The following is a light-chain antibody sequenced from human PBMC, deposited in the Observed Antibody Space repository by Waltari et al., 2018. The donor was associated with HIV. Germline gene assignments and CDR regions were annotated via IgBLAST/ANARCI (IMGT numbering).Light chain of an antibody. V-gene: IGKV1-17*01. CDR2: AVS. CDR3: LQYNAFPLT. CDR1: ANVRGD. Sequence: DTQMTQSPSSLSASVGDRVTITCRASANVRGDLGWFHQTAGKAPKRLIYAVSNLQGGVPSRFNGSGFATEFTLTISSLQPEDFATYYCLQYNAFPLTFGGGTRV. J-gene: IGKJ4*01.